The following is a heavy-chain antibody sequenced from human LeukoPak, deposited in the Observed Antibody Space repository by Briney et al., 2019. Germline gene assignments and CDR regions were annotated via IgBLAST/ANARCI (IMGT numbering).Heavy chain of an antibody. CDR3: AKDRNKRLYSYVVY. Sequence: GGSLRLSCAASGFTFSSYEMNWVRQAPGKGLEWVSYISSSGSTIYYADSVKGRFTISRDNAKNSLYLQMNSLRAEDTALYYCAKDRNKRLYSYVVYWGQGTLVTVSS. V-gene: IGHV3-48*03. D-gene: IGHD5-18*01. CDR2: ISSSGSTI. CDR1: GFTFSSYE. J-gene: IGHJ4*02.